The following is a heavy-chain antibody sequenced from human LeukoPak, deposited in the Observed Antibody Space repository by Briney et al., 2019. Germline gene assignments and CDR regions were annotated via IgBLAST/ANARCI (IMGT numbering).Heavy chain of an antibody. V-gene: IGHV1-46*01. J-gene: IGHJ3*02. CDR1: GYTFTGYF. CDR3: ARDGVAGAFDI. CDR2: INPSGGST. D-gene: IGHD6-19*01. Sequence: ASVKVSCKASGYTFTGYFIHWVRQAPGQGLEWMGIINPSGGSTSYAQKFQGRVTMTRDMSTSTVYMELSSLRSEDTAVYYCARDGVAGAFDIWGQGTMVTVSS.